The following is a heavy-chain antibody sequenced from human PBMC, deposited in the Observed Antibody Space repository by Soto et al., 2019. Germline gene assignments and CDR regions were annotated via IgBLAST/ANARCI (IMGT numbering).Heavy chain of an antibody. CDR3: AKDPTSGGLDRFDY. CDR1: GFTFSSYG. J-gene: IGHJ4*02. D-gene: IGHD6-19*01. CDR2: ISYDGSNK. V-gene: IGHV3-30*18. Sequence: QVQLVESGGGVVQPGRSLRLSCAASGFTFSSYGMHWVRQAPGKGLEWVAVISYDGSNKYYADSVKGRFTISRDNSKNTLYLLMNSLRAEDTAVYYCAKDPTSGGLDRFDYWGQGTLVTVSS.